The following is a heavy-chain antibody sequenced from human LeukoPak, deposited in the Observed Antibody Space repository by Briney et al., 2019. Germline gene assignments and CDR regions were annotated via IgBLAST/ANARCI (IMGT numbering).Heavy chain of an antibody. CDR3: ARSGAWVFNWFDP. V-gene: IGHV3-48*01. J-gene: IGHJ5*02. CDR2: ISSSSSTI. CDR1: GFTFSSYS. D-gene: IGHD1-26*01. Sequence: GGSLRLSCAASGFTFSSYSMNSVRQAPGKGLEWVSYISSSSSTIYYADSVKGRFTISRDNAKNSLYLQMNSLRAEDTAVYYCARSGAWVFNWFDPWGQGTLVTVSS.